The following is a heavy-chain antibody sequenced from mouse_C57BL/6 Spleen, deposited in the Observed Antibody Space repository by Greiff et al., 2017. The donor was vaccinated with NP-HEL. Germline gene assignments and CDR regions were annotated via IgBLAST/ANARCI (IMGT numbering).Heavy chain of an antibody. CDR3: ARTSYDYEGAMDY. Sequence: EVMLVESGGGLVKPGGSLKLSCAASGFTFSDYGMHWVRQAPEKGLEWVAYISSGSSTIYYADTVKGRFTISRDNAKNTLFLQMTSLRSEDTAMYYCARTSYDYEGAMDYWGQGTSVTVSS. D-gene: IGHD2-4*01. J-gene: IGHJ4*01. CDR1: GFTFSDYG. V-gene: IGHV5-17*01. CDR2: ISSGSSTI.